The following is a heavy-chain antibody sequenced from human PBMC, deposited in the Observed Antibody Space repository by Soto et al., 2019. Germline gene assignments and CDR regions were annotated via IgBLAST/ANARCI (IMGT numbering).Heavy chain of an antibody. D-gene: IGHD6-19*01. CDR2: IYYSGST. CDR1: GGSISSYY. V-gene: IGHV4-59*01. CDR3: ARRWIRYSSTSNWFDP. J-gene: IGHJ5*02. Sequence: QVQLQESGPGLVKPSETLSLTCTVSGGSISSYYWSWIRQPPGKGLECIGYIYYSGSTHYNPSLKSRVTTSVDTSKNPFSLKLRSVTAAATAVYYCARRWIRYSSTSNWFDPWGQGTLVTVSS.